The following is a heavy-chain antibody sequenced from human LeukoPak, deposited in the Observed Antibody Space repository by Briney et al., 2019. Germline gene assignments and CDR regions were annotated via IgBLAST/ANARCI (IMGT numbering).Heavy chain of an antibody. CDR1: GFTFSSYA. CDR2: ISGSGSGGST. CDR3: AKEAWKGTQLERRDPLDY. V-gene: IGHV3-23*01. D-gene: IGHD1-1*01. Sequence: SGGSLRLSCAASGFTFSSYAMSWVRQAPGKGLEWVSGISGSGSGGSTYYADSVKGRFTISRDNSKNTLYLQMNSLRAEDTAVYYCAKEAWKGTQLERRDPLDYWGQGTLVTVSS. J-gene: IGHJ4*02.